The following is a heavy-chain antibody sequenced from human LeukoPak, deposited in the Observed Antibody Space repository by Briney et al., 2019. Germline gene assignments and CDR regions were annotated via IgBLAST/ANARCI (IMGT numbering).Heavy chain of an antibody. CDR2: ISAYNGNT. J-gene: IGHJ4*02. D-gene: IGHD3-22*01. V-gene: IGHV1-18*01. CDR3: ARDFWPYDSSGYYYAFDY. Sequence: APVKVSCKASGYTFTSYGISWVRQAPGQGLEWMGWISAYNGNTDYAQKLQGRVTMTTDTSTSTAYMELRSLRSDDTAVYYCARDFWPYDSSGYYYAFDYWGQGTLVTVSS. CDR1: GYTFTSYG.